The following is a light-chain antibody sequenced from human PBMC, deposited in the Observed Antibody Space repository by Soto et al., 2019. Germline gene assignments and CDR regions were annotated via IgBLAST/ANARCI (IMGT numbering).Light chain of an antibody. V-gene: IGKV3-20*01. CDR1: QSVSSSY. J-gene: IGKJ4*01. CDR3: QQYGSSPLLT. CDR2: GAS. Sequence: EIVLTQSPGTLSLSPGERATLSCRASQSVSSSYLAWYQQKPGQAPRRLIYGASSRATGIPDRFSGSGSGTDFTLTISRLEPEAFAVYYCQQYGSSPLLTFGGGTKVEIK.